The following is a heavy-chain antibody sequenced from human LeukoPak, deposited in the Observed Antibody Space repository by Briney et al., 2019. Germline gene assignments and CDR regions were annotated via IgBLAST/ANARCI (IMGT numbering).Heavy chain of an antibody. CDR3: ARSGYSYGPYYFDY. CDR2: IIPIFGTA. Sequence: ASVKVSCKASGGTFSSYAISWVRQAPGQGLEWMGGIIPIFGTANYAQKFQGRVTITADESTSTAYMELSSLRSEDTAVYYCARSGYSYGPYYFDYWGQGTLVTVSS. CDR1: GGTFSSYA. J-gene: IGHJ4*02. V-gene: IGHV1-69*01. D-gene: IGHD5-18*01.